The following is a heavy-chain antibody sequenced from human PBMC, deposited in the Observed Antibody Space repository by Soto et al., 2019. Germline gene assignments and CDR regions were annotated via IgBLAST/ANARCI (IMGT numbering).Heavy chain of an antibody. D-gene: IGHD3-9*01. CDR2: TYYRSKWYN. Sequence: KQSPTLSLTCAISGDSVSSNSAAWNWIRQSPSRGLEWLGRTYYRSKWYNDYAVSVKSRITINPDTSKNQFSLQLNSVTPEDTAVYYCARQNYDILTGYSYYFDYWGQGTLVTVSS. J-gene: IGHJ4*02. V-gene: IGHV6-1*01. CDR1: GDSVSSNSAA. CDR3: ARQNYDILTGYSYYFDY.